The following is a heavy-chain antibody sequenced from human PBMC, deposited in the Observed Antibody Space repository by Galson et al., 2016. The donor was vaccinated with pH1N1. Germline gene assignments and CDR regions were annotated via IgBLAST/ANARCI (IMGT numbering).Heavy chain of an antibody. Sequence: SVKVSCKASGGTFNNYPISWLRQAPGHGLEWMGRIIPIFGTANYVQKFQGRVTITADKSTSTAYMELSSLRSEDTAVYYCARGQASVSTSYYYGMDVWGQGTTVTVSS. J-gene: IGHJ6*02. CDR3: ARGQASVSTSYYYGMDV. D-gene: IGHD4-11*01. V-gene: IGHV1-69*06. CDR2: IIPIFGTA. CDR1: GGTFNNYP.